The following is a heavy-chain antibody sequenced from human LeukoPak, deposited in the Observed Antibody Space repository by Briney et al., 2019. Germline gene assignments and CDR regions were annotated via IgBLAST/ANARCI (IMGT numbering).Heavy chain of an antibody. CDR3: ARANFLYCSSTTCLFDY. V-gene: IGHV1-2*06. J-gene: IGHJ4*02. CDR2: INPNSGDT. Sequence: GASVKVSCKASGYTFTDYYLHWVRQAPGQGFEWMGRINPNSGDTNYARKFQGRVTMTRGTSISTAHMEMSRLRSDDTAVYYCARANFLYCSSTTCLFDYWGQGTLVTVSS. CDR1: GYTFTDYY. D-gene: IGHD2-2*01.